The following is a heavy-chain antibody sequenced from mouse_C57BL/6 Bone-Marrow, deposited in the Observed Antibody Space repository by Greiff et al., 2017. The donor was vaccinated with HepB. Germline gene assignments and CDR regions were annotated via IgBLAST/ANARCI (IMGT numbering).Heavy chain of an antibody. J-gene: IGHJ1*03. CDR3: AREEGWLPYWYFDV. CDR2: IHPNSGST. V-gene: IGHV1-64*01. Sequence: VQLQQPGAELVKPGASVKLSCKASGYTFTSYWMHWVKQRPGQGLEWIGMIHPNSGSTNYNEKFKSKATLTVDKPSSTAYMQLSSLTSEDSAVYYCAREEGWLPYWYFDVWGTGTTVTVSS. D-gene: IGHD2-3*01. CDR1: GYTFTSYW.